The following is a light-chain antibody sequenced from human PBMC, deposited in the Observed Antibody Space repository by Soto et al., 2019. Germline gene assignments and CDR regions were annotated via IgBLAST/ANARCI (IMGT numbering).Light chain of an antibody. CDR1: SSDVGNSNH. CDR3: SSDAGSNNLV. V-gene: IGLV2-8*01. Sequence: QSALTQPPSASGSPEQSVTISCTGTSSDVGNSNHVSWYQQLPGKAPKLMIYAVNKRPSGVPDRFSGSKSGNTASLTVSGLHLEDEADYYCSSDAGSNNLVFGGGTKLTVL. CDR2: AVN. J-gene: IGLJ2*01.